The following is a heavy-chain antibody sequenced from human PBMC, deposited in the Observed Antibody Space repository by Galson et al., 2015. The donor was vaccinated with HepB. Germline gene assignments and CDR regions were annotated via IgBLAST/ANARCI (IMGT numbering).Heavy chain of an antibody. CDR2: IHTIGST. CDR3: ARIGMQVVVINA. CDR1: GGSISSGGYY. D-gene: IGHD3-22*01. V-gene: IGHV4-31*03. Sequence: LSLTCTVSGGSISSGGYYWSWIRQLPGKGLEWIGYIHTIGSTYYNPSLKSRVIISLDTSKDQLSLNLNSVTAADTAVYYCARIGMQVVVINAWGQGTPVTVSS. J-gene: IGHJ4*02.